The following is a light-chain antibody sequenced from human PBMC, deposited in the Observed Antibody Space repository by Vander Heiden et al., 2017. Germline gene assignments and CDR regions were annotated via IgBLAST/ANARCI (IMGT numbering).Light chain of an antibody. J-gene: IGKJ5*01. CDR1: QGIRND. CDR2: AAS. Sequence: AIQMTQYPSAVSGSIGERVTITCRASQGIRNDLRWYHQKPGKAPKLLIYAASNLQIGVPSGSTASEPGTNFTLTISSLQLKNFAPNYFRRYDNYRPSFGPGTRMEIK. CDR3: RRYDNYRPS. V-gene: IGKV1-6*01.